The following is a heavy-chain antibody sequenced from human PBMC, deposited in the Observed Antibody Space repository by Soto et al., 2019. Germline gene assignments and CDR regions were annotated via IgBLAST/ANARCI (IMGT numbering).Heavy chain of an antibody. Sequence: PSETLSLTCTVSGGSVNSDDYYWSWIRQPPGKGLEWIGYIYSTGRTNYNPSLMSRLTISLDTSRNQFSLKLSSVTAADTAVFYCAREYSNSPEAFDSWGQGTLVTVSS. CDR2: IYSTGRT. V-gene: IGHV4-61*08. D-gene: IGHD1-26*01. CDR1: GGSVNSDDYY. J-gene: IGHJ4*02. CDR3: AREYSNSPEAFDS.